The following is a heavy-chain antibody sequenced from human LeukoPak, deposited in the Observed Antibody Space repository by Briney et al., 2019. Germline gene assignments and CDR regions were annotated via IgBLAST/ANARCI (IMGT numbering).Heavy chain of an antibody. Sequence: GGSLRLSCAASGFTFSSYAMSWVRQAPGKGLEWVSAISTTGDHTDYADSVKGRFTISRDNSKNTLYLQMDSLSAEDTAVYYCAKDHYGGNHYYFGMDVWGQGTTVTVSS. V-gene: IGHV3-23*01. D-gene: IGHD4-23*01. CDR2: ISTTGDHT. CDR3: AKDHYGGNHYYFGMDV. J-gene: IGHJ6*02. CDR1: GFTFSSYA.